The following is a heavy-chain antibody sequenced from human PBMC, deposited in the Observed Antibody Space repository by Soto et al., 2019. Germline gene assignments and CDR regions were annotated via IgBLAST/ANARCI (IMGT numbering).Heavy chain of an antibody. J-gene: IGHJ6*02. V-gene: IGHV4-39*01. CDR1: GGSISSSSYY. CDR3: ARHNGPLYVGYYYDMDV. Sequence: QLQLQESGPGLVKPSETLSLTCTVSGGSISSSSYYWGWIRQPPGKGLEWIGSIYYSGYTYYNPCLKSRVTISVDTSXNXISLKLSSVTAADTAVYYCARHNGPLYVGYYYDMDVWGQGTTVTVSS. CDR2: IYYSGYT. D-gene: IGHD3-16*01.